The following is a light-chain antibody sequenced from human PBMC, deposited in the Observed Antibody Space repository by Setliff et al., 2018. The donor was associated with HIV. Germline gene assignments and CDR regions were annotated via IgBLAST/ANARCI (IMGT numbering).Light chain of an antibody. CDR2: GNS. CDR1: SSNIGAGYD. J-gene: IGLJ3*02. V-gene: IGLV1-40*01. Sequence: QSVLTQPPSVSGAPGQRVTISCTGSSSNIGAGYDVHWYQQLPGTAPKLLIYGNSNRPSGVPDRFSGSKSGNTASLTISGLQAEDEADYYCTSYTSISTWRFGGGTKVTVL. CDR3: TSYTSISTWR.